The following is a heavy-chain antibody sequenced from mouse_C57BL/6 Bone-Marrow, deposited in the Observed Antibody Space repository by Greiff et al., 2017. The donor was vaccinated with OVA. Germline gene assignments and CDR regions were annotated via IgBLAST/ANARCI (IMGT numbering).Heavy chain of an antibody. V-gene: IGHV1-52*01. Sequence: QVQLKQPGAELVRPGSSVKLSCKASGYTFTSYWMHWVKQRPIQGLEWIGNIDPSDSETHYNQKFKDKATLTVDKSSSTAYMQLSSLTSEDSAVYYCARYPLYYYGSSPYFDYWGQGTTLTVSS. CDR1: GYTFTSYW. CDR2: IDPSDSET. CDR3: ARYPLYYYGSSPYFDY. J-gene: IGHJ2*01. D-gene: IGHD1-1*01.